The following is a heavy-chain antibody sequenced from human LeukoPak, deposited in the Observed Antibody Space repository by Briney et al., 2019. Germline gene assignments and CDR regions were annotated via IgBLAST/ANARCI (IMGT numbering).Heavy chain of an antibody. V-gene: IGHV1-3*02. D-gene: IGHD4-17*01. CDR2: GNAGNGNT. CDR1: GYTFTSYS. CDR3: ARDSGDPSGYFDY. Sequence: ASVKVSCKASGYTFTSYSMHWVRQDPGQRLEGMGWGNAGNGNTKYSQEFQGRVTITRDTSASTAYMELSSLRSEDMAVYYCARDSGDPSGYFDYWGQGTLVTVSS. J-gene: IGHJ4*02.